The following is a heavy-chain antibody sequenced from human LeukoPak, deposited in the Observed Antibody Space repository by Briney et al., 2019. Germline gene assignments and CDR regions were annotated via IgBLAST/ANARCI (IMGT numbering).Heavy chain of an antibody. Sequence: PGGSLRLSCEGSGFTFSNYCMGWVRQAPGKGLQWVANIKTDGSEKYYVDSVKGRFTISRDNAKNSLYLQMNSLRAEDTAVYYCATYSSLNRREFQYWGQGTLLTVSS. J-gene: IGHJ1*01. D-gene: IGHD3-22*01. V-gene: IGHV3-7*03. CDR3: ATYSSLNRREFQY. CDR2: IKTDGSEK. CDR1: GFTFSNYC.